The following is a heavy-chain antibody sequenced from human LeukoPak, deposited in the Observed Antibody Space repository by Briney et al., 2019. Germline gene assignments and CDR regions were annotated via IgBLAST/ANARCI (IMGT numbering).Heavy chain of an antibody. CDR2: ISGSGGST. Sequence: PGGSLRLSCAASGFAFSNYAMSWVRQAPGKGLEWVSVISGSGGSTYYADSVKGRFTISRDNSKNTLYLQMNSLRAEDTAVYYCAKDSPYYYDSSGYYYDYWGQGTLVTVSS. V-gene: IGHV3-23*01. CDR1: GFAFSNYA. D-gene: IGHD3-22*01. CDR3: AKDSPYYYDSSGYYYDY. J-gene: IGHJ4*02.